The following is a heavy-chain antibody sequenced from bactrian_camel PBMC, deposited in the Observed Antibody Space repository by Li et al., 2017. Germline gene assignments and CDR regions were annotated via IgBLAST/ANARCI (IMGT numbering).Heavy chain of an antibody. Sequence: HVQLVVSGGGSVEAGGSLRLSCVASGYTASRYSMAWFRQAPGKEREGLAAVWLLQSKPYYADSVKGQFTISRDNAKNTVYLQMNSLKSEDAALYYCAAEGFSHWGQGTQVTVS. CDR1: GYTASRYS. CDR2: VWLLQSKP. CDR3: AAEGFSH. J-gene: IGHJ4*01. V-gene: IGHV3-3*01.